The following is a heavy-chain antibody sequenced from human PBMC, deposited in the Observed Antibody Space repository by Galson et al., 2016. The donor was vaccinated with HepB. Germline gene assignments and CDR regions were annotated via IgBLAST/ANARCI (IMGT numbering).Heavy chain of an antibody. Sequence: SLRLSCAASGFTFSNYAMSWVRQAPGTGLECASEISGSGGSTYDADSVQGRFTISRDNSKNTLFLQLNTLRADDTAAYYCGLGQDEMPTIFDFWGQGALVTVSS. CDR1: GFTFSNYA. CDR3: GLGQDEMPTIFDF. J-gene: IGHJ4*02. CDR2: ISGSGGST. V-gene: IGHV3-23*01. D-gene: IGHD3-3*01.